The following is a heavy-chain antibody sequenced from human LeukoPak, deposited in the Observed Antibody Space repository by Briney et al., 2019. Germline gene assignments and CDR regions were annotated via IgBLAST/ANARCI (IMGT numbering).Heavy chain of an antibody. J-gene: IGHJ6*02. CDR2: ISYDGSDK. CDR3: ARGGIAELEYCYYGLDV. CDR1: GFTFSSYS. Sequence: GGSLRLSCAASGFTFSSYSIQWVRQAPGKGLEWVADISYDGSDKYYADSVKGRFTISRDKSQNMVFLQMKSLRLEDTAVYYCARGGIAELEYCYYGLDVWGQGTTVTVSS. D-gene: IGHD6-13*01. V-gene: IGHV3-30-3*01.